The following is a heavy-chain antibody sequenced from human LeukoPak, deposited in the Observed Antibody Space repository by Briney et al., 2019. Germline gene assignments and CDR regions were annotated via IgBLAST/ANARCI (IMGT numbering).Heavy chain of an antibody. CDR2: IYYSGST. D-gene: IGHD4-23*01. CDR1: GGSISSSSYY. V-gene: IGHV4-39*07. Sequence: KASETLSLTCTVSGGSISSSSYYWGWIRQPPGKGLEWIGSIYYSGSTYYNPSLKSRVTISVDTSKNQFSLKLSSVTAADTAVYYCARDQGSTVVTNGWFDPWGQGTLVTVSS. J-gene: IGHJ5*02. CDR3: ARDQGSTVVTNGWFDP.